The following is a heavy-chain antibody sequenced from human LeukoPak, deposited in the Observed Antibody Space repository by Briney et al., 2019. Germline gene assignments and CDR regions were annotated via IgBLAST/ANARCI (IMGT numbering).Heavy chain of an antibody. D-gene: IGHD2-2*01. CDR1: GGSVSSGSYY. Sequence: SETLSLTCTVSGGSVSSGSYYWSWIRQPPGKGLEWIGYIYYSGSTNYNPSLKSRVTISVDTSKNQFSLKLSSVTAADTAVYYCARGPRTSCYLGWGQGTLVTVSS. CDR2: IYYSGST. CDR3: ARGPRTSCYLG. V-gene: IGHV4-61*01. J-gene: IGHJ4*02.